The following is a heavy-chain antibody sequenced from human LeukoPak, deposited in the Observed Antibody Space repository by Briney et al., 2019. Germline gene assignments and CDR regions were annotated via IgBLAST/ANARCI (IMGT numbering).Heavy chain of an antibody. D-gene: IGHD6-19*01. Sequence: SETLSLTCTVSGYSINSGYYWGWIRQPPGKGLEWIGSIWHTGSTYYNPSLKSRVTISVDTSKNQFSLKLSSVTAADTAVYYCARDSVAGLRPFDYWGQGTLVTVSS. J-gene: IGHJ4*02. V-gene: IGHV4-38-2*02. CDR2: IWHTGST. CDR3: ARDSVAGLRPFDY. CDR1: GYSINSGYY.